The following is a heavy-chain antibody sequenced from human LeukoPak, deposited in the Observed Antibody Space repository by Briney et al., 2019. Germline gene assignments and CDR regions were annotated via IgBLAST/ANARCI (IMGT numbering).Heavy chain of an antibody. CDR3: ATEDWLRFDS. V-gene: IGHV3-7*05. Sequence: GGSLRLSCAASGFSFSAYWMTWVRQAPGRGLEWVATISQDGSQKYNVDSVQGRFTISRDNAEKSLFLQVSSLRADDTAVYYCATEDWLRFDSWGQGTLLTVSS. D-gene: IGHD2-21*01. J-gene: IGHJ4*02. CDR2: ISQDGSQK. CDR1: GFSFSAYW.